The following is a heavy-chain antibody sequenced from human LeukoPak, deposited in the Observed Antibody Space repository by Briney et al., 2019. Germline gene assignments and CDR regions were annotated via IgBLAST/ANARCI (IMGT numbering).Heavy chain of an antibody. CDR2: INSDGSST. D-gene: IGHD3-16*02. CDR3: AREYDYVWGSYRPFDY. CDR1: GFTFSSYG. J-gene: IGHJ4*02. Sequence: GGSLRLSCAASGFTFSSYGMHWFRQAPGKGLVWVSRINSDGSSTSYADSVKGRFTISRDNAKNTLYLQMNSLRAEDTAVYYCAREYDYVWGSYRPFDYWGQGTLVTVSS. V-gene: IGHV3-74*01.